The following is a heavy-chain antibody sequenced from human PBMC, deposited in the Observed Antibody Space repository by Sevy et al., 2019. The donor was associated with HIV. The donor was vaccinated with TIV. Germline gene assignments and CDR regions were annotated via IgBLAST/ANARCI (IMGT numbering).Heavy chain of an antibody. J-gene: IGHJ6*02. D-gene: IGHD3-3*01. CDR1: GGSFSGYY. CDR2: INHSGST. Sequence: SETLSLTCAVYGGSFSGYYWSWIRQPPGKGLEWIGEINHSGSTNYNPPLKSRVTISVDTSKNQFSLKLSSVTAADTAVYYCARGGPDFWSPSGQGDMDVWGQGTTVTVSS. CDR3: ARGGPDFWSPSGQGDMDV. V-gene: IGHV4-34*01.